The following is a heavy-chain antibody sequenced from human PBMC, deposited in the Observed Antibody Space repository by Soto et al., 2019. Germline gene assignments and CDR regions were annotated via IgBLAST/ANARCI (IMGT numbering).Heavy chain of an antibody. J-gene: IGHJ4*02. D-gene: IGHD1-1*01. V-gene: IGHV3-30*03. Sequence: QVQLVESGGGVVQPGRSLRLSCAASGFTFSNYGMHWVRQAPGKGLEWVAVISYDGSVTYFGDSVKGRFTISRDNSQHTLFLQMSSLRAEDTAVYYCATPSEPYRAPYSFDSWGQGTLVTVSS. CDR3: ATPSEPYRAPYSFDS. CDR2: ISYDGSVT. CDR1: GFTFSNYG.